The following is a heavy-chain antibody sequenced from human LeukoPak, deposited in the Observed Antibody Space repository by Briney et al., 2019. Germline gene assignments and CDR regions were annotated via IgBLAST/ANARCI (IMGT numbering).Heavy chain of an antibody. Sequence: GGSLGLSCAASGFTFSSYSMNWVRQAPGKGLEGISSISSSSSYIYYADSVKGRFTISRDNAKNSLYLQMNSLRAEDTAVYYRARGVHSAQPGFDYWGQGTLATVSS. CDR1: GFTFSSYS. CDR2: ISSSSSYI. J-gene: IGHJ4*02. V-gene: IGHV3-21*01. CDR3: ARGVHSAQPGFDY. D-gene: IGHD1-1*01.